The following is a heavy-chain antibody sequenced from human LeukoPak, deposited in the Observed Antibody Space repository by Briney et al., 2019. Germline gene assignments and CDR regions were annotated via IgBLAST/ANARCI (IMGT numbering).Heavy chain of an antibody. CDR3: ASHYGSGSNNWLDP. Sequence: GGALRLSFLAPGVTFFKFCMSWVRPNPGEGLEGGSAISESGDATFYADSVQGRFTISRDNSKNTLYLQMNSLGADDTAVYYCASHYGSGSNNWLDPWGQGTLVTVSS. J-gene: IGHJ5*02. CDR1: GVTFFKFC. D-gene: IGHD3-10*01. CDR2: ISESGDAT. V-gene: IGHV3-23*01.